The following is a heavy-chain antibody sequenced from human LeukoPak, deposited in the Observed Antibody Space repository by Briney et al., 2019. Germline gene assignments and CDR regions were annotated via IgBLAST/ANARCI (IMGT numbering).Heavy chain of an antibody. CDR2: IDSDGSST. J-gene: IGHJ6*02. V-gene: IGHV3-74*01. CDR1: GFTLSSYW. Sequence: PGGSLRLSCVASGFTLSSYWMHWVRQAPGKGLVWVSRIDSDGSSTSYADSVKGRFTISRDNAKNSLYLQMNSLRAEDTAVYYCARDLRRITIFGVVTDYYGMDVWGQGTTVTVSS. CDR3: ARDLRRITIFGVVTDYYGMDV. D-gene: IGHD3-3*01.